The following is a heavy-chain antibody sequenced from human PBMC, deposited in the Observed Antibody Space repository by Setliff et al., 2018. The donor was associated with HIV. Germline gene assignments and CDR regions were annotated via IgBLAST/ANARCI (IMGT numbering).Heavy chain of an antibody. V-gene: IGHV3-30*04. D-gene: IGHD5-12*01. CDR3: VREAGASGGFDRADFDY. CDR2: VSYGGTNT. J-gene: IGHJ4*02. Sequence: GGSLRLSCAASGFTFSSYAMHWVRQAPGKGLEWVAVVSYGGTNTYYADSVKGRFIISRDDSESTLFLQMSILRADDTALYYCVREAGASGGFDRADFDYWGQGTLVTVSS. CDR1: GFTFSSYA.